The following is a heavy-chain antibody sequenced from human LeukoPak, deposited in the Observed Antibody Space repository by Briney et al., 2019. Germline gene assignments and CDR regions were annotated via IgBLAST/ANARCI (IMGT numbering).Heavy chain of an antibody. CDR1: GYTFTSYG. V-gene: IGHV1-46*01. CDR3: ARVVGDGYNLAY. J-gene: IGHJ4*02. CDR2: INPSGGST. D-gene: IGHD5-24*01. Sequence: ASVKVSCKASGYTFTSYGISWVRQAPGQGLEWMGIINPSGGSTSYAQKFQGRVTMTRDTSTSTVYMELSSLRSEDTAVYYCARVVGDGYNLAYWGQGTLVTVSS.